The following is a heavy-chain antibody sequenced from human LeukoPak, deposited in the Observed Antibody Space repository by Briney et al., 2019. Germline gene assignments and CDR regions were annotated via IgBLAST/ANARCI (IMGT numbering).Heavy chain of an antibody. V-gene: IGHV3-30*04. CDR3: ARGLHDRSWYGAH. CDR1: GFTFSDYT. D-gene: IGHD6-13*01. CDR2: LPPDGSYQ. Sequence: PGRSLRLSCAASGFTFSDYTMQWVRQAPGKGLEWVALLPPDGSYQYYADSLKGRFTNSRDNFKNALYLQMNSLRLEDTAVYYCARGLHDRSWYGAHWGQGTLLSVSS. J-gene: IGHJ4*02.